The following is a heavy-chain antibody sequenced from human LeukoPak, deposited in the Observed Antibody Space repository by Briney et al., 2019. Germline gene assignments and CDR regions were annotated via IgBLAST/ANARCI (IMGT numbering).Heavy chain of an antibody. V-gene: IGHV1-46*01. J-gene: IGHJ5*02. CDR3: ARDPYSSWSGGNWFDP. CDR2: INPSGGST. CDR1: GYTFTRYY. D-gene: IGHD6-6*01. Sequence: ASVKVSCKASGYTFTRYYMHWVRQAPGQGLEWMGIINPSGGSTSYAQKFQGRVTMTRDMSTSTVYMEVSSLRSEDTPVYYCARDPYSSWSGGNWFDPWGQGTLVTVSS.